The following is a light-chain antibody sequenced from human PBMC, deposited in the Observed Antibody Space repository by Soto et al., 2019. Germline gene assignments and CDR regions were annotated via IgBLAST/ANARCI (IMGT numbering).Light chain of an antibody. CDR3: QQYNSISLLT. CDR2: DAS. V-gene: IGKV1-5*01. CDR1: QTISSW. J-gene: IGKJ4*01. Sequence: DIQMTQSPSTLSASVGDRVAITCRASQTISSWLAWYQQKPGKAPKLLIYDASSLESGVPSRFSGSGSGTEFTLTISSLQPGDFATYYCQQYNSISLLTFGGGTKVDIK.